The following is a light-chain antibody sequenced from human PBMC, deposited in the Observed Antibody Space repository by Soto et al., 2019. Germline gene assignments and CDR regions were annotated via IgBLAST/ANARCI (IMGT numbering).Light chain of an antibody. J-gene: IGKJ4*01. CDR1: QSVSSY. Sequence: EIVLTQSPATLSLSPGERATLSCRASQSVSSYLAWYQQKPGQAPRLLIYDASNRATGIPARFSGSGSGTGFTRTISSLEPEDFAVYYCQQRSNWPPWLTFGGGTKVEIK. V-gene: IGKV3-11*01. CDR2: DAS. CDR3: QQRSNWPPWLT.